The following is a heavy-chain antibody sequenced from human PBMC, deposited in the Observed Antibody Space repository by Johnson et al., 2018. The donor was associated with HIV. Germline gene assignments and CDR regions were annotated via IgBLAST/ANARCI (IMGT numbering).Heavy chain of an antibody. V-gene: IGHV3-13*01. J-gene: IGHJ3*02. CDR3: ARANSRGAEYSNLGAFDI. CDR1: GFTFSSYD. D-gene: IGHD6-6*01. CDR2: IGTAGET. Sequence: VQLVESGGGLVQPGGSLRLSCAASGFTFSSYDMHWVRQATGKGLEWVSAIGTAGETYYPGSVKGRFTISRENAKNSLYLQMNSLRAGDTAVYYCARANSRGAEYSNLGAFDIWGQGTMVTVSS.